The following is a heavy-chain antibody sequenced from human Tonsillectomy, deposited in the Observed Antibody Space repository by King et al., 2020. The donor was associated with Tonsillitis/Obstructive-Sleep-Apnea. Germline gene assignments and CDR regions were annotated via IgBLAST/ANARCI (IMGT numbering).Heavy chain of an antibody. D-gene: IGHD4-11*01. CDR2: IYPGDSDT. V-gene: IGHV5-51*01. Sequence: LQLVQSGAEVKKPGESLKISCKGSGYRFTSYWIGCVRQMPGKGLEWMGIIYPGDSDTRNSPSFRGQVTISADKSISTAYLQWSSLKASDTAIYYCARLLGLTTVTTWAFDYWGQGTLVTVSS. CDR3: ARLLGLTTVTTWAFDY. J-gene: IGHJ4*02. CDR1: GYRFTSYW.